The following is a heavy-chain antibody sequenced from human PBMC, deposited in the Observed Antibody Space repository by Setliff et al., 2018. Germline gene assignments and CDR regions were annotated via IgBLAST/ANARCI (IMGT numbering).Heavy chain of an antibody. J-gene: IGHJ2*01. CDR2: INGGNGNT. V-gene: IGHV1-3*01. D-gene: IGHD3-9*01. Sequence: ASVKVSCKASGYTFTNYALHWLRQAPGQGLEWMAYINGGNGNTHYSQKFRGRVTVTRDTSASTVFMELSTLRSEDTAVYYCARETYDILTGYTYWYFDLWG. CDR3: ARETYDILTGYTYWYFDL. CDR1: GYTFTNYA.